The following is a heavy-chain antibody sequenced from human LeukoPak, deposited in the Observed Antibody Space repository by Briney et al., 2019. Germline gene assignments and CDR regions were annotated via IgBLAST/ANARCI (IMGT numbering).Heavy chain of an antibody. J-gene: IGHJ3*02. CDR1: GGSISSGSFY. CDR3: ARHHDSWSGYSRALDAFDI. D-gene: IGHD3-3*01. V-gene: IGHV4-61*02. Sequence: SETLSLTCTVSGGSISSGSFYWSWIRQTAGKGLEWIGRIYPSGDSQYSPSFRSRATISLDTRNQLSLKLSSVTAADTAVYYCARHHDSWSGYSRALDAFDIWGQGTMVTVSS. CDR2: IYPSGDS.